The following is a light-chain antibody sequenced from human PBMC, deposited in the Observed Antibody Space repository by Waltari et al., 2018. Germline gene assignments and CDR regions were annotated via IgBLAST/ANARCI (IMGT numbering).Light chain of an antibody. V-gene: IGLV3-9*01. J-gene: IGLJ2*01. CDR3: QVWDSRAV. CDR2: RES. Sequence: SYELTQPLSVSVALGQTDRITRGGNNIGSKNVHWYQQKPDRAPVLVIYRESNRPAGIPERFSGSNSGNTATLTISRAQAGDEADYYCQVWDSRAVFGGGTKLTVL. CDR1: NIGSKN.